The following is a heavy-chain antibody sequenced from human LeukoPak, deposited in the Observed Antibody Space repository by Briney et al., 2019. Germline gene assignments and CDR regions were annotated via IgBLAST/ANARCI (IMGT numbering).Heavy chain of an antibody. CDR2: RYQRSKWYN. D-gene: IGHD6-19*01. CDR3: ARSPSPYSSGWYFDY. J-gene: IGHJ4*02. V-gene: IGHV6-1*01. Sequence: SQTLSLTCAMSVDSVSINSAAWNWIRQSPSIGLEWLGRRYQRSKWYNDYAVSVKSRITINPDISKNQFSLQLNSVTPEDTAVYYCARSPSPYSSGWYFDYWGQGTLVTVSS. CDR1: VDSVSINSAA.